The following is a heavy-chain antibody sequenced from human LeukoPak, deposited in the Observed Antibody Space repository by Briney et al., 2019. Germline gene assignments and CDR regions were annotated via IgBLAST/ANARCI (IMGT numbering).Heavy chain of an antibody. D-gene: IGHD3-22*01. Sequence: PSETLSLTCTVSGGSISSSSYYWGWIRQPPGKGLEWIGSIYYSGSTYYNPSLKSRVTISVDTSKNQFSLKLSSVTAADTAVYYCASLRKSPLDSSGYYEFDYWGQGTLVTVSS. J-gene: IGHJ4*02. CDR1: GGSISSSSYY. CDR2: IYYSGST. CDR3: ASLRKSPLDSSGYYEFDY. V-gene: IGHV4-39*07.